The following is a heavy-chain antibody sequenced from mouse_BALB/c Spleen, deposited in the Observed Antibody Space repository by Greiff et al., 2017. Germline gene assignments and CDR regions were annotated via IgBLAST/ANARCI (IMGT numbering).Heavy chain of an antibody. CDR1: GFSLSTSG. D-gene: IGHD1-3*01. CDR2: IWSGGST. CDR3: ARMAGSYYFDY. V-gene: IGHV2-2*02. Sequence: QVQLKESGPGILQPSQTLSLTCSFSGFSLSTSGMGVHWVRQSPGKGLEWLGVIWSGGSTDYNAAFISRLSISKDNSKSQVFFKMNSLQANDTAIYYCARMAGSYYFDYWGQGTTLTVSS. J-gene: IGHJ2*01.